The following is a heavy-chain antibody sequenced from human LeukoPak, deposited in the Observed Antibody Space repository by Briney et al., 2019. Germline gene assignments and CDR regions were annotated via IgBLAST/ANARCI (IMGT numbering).Heavy chain of an antibody. CDR1: GFTVSSNY. J-gene: IGHJ4*02. Sequence: QPGGSLRLSCAASGFTVSSNYMSWVRQAPGKGLEWVSAISGSGGSTYYADSVKGRFTISRDNSKNTLYLQMNSLRAEDTAVYYCARYDGGSGPFDYWGQGTLVTVSS. V-gene: IGHV3-23*01. D-gene: IGHD3-10*01. CDR2: ISGSGGST. CDR3: ARYDGGSGPFDY.